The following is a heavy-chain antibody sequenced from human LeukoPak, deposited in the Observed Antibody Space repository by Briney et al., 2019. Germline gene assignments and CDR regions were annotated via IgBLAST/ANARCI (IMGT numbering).Heavy chain of an antibody. J-gene: IGHJ4*02. D-gene: IGHD5-24*01. CDR3: ARGDGYNFWEY. CDR1: GFTVSSNY. CDR2: IYSAGSGGAA. V-gene: IGHV3-53*01. Sequence: GGSLRLSCAASGFTVSSNYMSWVRQAPGKGLEWVSVIYSAGSGGAAYYADSVTGRFTISRDSTKSTVYLRMNSLRVEDTAVYHCARGDGYNFWEYWGQGTLVTVSS.